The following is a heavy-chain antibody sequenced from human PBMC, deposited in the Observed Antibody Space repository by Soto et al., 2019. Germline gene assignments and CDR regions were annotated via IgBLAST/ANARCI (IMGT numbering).Heavy chain of an antibody. CDR2: SSGSVGNST. Sequence: EVQLLESGGGLVQPGGSLRLSCAASGFTFSTYAMSWVLQAPGKGLEWVSASSGSVGNSTFYGDSVKGRFTSSRANSKLTLYLQMNSLVAEDPAFYFWAKGGGRCCFDNCGRVTLVTVSS. CDR3: AKGGGRCCFDN. V-gene: IGHV3-23*01. J-gene: IGHJ4*01. CDR1: GFTFSTYA. D-gene: IGHD2-15*01.